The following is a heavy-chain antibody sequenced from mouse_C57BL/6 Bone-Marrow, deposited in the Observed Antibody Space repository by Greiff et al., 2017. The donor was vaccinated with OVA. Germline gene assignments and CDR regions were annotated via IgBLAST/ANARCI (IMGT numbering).Heavy chain of an antibody. D-gene: IGHD2-3*01. Sequence: EVQLVESGGGLVQPGGSLKLSCAASGFTFSDYYMYWVRQTPEKRLEWVAYISNGGGSTYYPDTVKGRFTISRDNAKNTLYLQMSRLKSEDTAMYYCASGDGYYPYYYAMDYWGQGTSVTVSS. V-gene: IGHV5-12*01. CDR1: GFTFSDYY. CDR3: ASGDGYYPYYYAMDY. J-gene: IGHJ4*01. CDR2: ISNGGGST.